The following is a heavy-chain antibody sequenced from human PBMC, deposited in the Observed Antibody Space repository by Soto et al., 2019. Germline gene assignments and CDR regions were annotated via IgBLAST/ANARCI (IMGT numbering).Heavy chain of an antibody. J-gene: IGHJ5*02. CDR2: IYYSGST. V-gene: IGHV4-39*01. Sequence: SETLALTCTVSGGSISSSSYYWGWIRQPPGKGLEWIGSIYYSGSTYYNPSLKSRVTISVDTSKNQFSLKLSSVTAADTAVYYCARQRDWLDPWGQGTLVTVSS. CDR1: GGSISSSSYY. CDR3: ARQRDWLDP.